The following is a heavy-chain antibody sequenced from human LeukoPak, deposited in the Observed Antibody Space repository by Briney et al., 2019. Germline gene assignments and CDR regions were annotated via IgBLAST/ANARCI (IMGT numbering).Heavy chain of an antibody. CDR3: ARGSVRWDLWSWHFDL. J-gene: IGHJ2*01. Sequence: INHSGTTNSNPSLENRVTISVDTSKNQFSLKLSSVTAADTAVYFCARGSVRWDLWSWHFDLWGRGTLVTVSS. V-gene: IGHV4-34*01. D-gene: IGHD1-26*01. CDR2: INHSGTT.